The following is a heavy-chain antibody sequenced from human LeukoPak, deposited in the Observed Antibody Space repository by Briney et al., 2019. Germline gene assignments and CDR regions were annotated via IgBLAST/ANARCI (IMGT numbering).Heavy chain of an antibody. CDR1: GFTFSSYA. Sequence: PGGSLRLSCAASGFTFSSYAMHWVRQAPGKGLEWVAVISYDGSNKYYADSVKGRFTISRDNSKNTLYLQMNSLRAEDTAVYYCARAVGYCSSTSCYLPADYWGQGTLVTVSS. CDR2: ISYDGSNK. V-gene: IGHV3-30*04. CDR3: ARAVGYCSSTSCYLPADY. D-gene: IGHD2-2*01. J-gene: IGHJ4*02.